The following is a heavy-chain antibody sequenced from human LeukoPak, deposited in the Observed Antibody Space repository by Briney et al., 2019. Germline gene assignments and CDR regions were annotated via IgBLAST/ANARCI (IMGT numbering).Heavy chain of an antibody. Sequence: GGSLRLSCVASGLMFSNYAMNWVRQAPGKRLEPVALIGTNPAATHYPDSVQGRFTISRDNSRNTLYLQMNSLRVEDTAIYYCAKDLDSTGYYSYNYWGQGTLVTVSS. V-gene: IGHV3-23*01. CDR1: GLMFSNYA. CDR2: IGTNPAAT. CDR3: AKDLDSTGYYSYNY. J-gene: IGHJ4*02. D-gene: IGHD3-22*01.